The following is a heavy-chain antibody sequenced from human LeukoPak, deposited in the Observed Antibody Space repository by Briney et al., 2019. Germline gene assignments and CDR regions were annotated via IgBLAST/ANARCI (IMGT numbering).Heavy chain of an antibody. J-gene: IGHJ4*02. CDR3: ARVHSGSYYGDY. V-gene: IGHV1-18*01. D-gene: IGHD1-26*01. CDR2: ISAYNGNT. Sequence: VASVTVSCKASGYTFTSYGISWVRQTPGQGLEWMGWISAYNGNTNYAQKRQGRVTMTTDTSTSTAYMELRSLRSDDTAVYYCARVHSGSYYGDYWGQGTLVTVSS. CDR1: GYTFTSYG.